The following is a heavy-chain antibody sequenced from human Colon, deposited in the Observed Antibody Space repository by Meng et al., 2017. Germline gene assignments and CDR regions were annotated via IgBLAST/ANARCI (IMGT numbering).Heavy chain of an antibody. V-gene: IGHV2-5*02. J-gene: IGHJ4*02. CDR2: IYWDDAQ. Sequence: QITLKESGPTLLKPTQTLTLTCRISGFALSGVTVAWIRQPPGKALECLAVIYWDDAQRSRPSLARRLPLPPATSPPPVVLPLTNVDPVDTATYYCARARELWGRPLPSPFDYWGPETLVPVSS. CDR3: ARARELWGRPLPSPFDY. D-gene: IGHD7-27*01. CDR1: GFALSGVT.